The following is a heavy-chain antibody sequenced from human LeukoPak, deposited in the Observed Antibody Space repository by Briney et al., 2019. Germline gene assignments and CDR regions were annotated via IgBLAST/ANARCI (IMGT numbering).Heavy chain of an antibody. Sequence: GSSLQISCYGSGYSFTSYWIGWGRQMPGEGLEWLGIIYPGDSDTSYSSSLHGQVTISADKSISTAYLQWSSLKASDTAMYYCARGTRGGKRPYYFDYWRQGTLVTVSS. CDR1: GYSFTSYW. J-gene: IGHJ4*02. CDR2: IYPGDSDT. CDR3: ARGTRGGKRPYYFDY. D-gene: IGHD4-23*01. V-gene: IGHV5-51*01.